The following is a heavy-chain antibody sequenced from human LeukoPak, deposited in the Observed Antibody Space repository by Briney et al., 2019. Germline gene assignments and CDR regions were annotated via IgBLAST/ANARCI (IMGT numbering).Heavy chain of an antibody. Sequence: PGGSLRLSCAASGFTFSSYAMHWVRQAPGKGLEWVAVISYDGSNKYYADSVKGRFTISRDNSKNTLYLQMNSLRAEDTAVYYCARDPKVYSSSWYGYFQHWGQGTLVTVSS. D-gene: IGHD6-13*01. CDR2: ISYDGSNK. CDR3: ARDPKVYSSSWYGYFQH. V-gene: IGHV3-30-3*01. CDR1: GFTFSSYA. J-gene: IGHJ1*01.